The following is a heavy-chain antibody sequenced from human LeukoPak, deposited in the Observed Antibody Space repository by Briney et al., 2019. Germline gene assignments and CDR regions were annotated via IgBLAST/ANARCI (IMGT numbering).Heavy chain of an antibody. V-gene: IGHV3-53*01. Sequence: GGSLRLSCAASGFAVKSSYMSWVRQAPGKGLERVSVLYAGGESYYADSVLGRFTISRDNSNNTVFLEMNSLTADDTAVYFCARDSAGNQYSSGNFDLWGQGTLVTVSS. D-gene: IGHD3-10*01. CDR3: ARDSAGNQYSSGNFDL. CDR1: GFAVKSSY. J-gene: IGHJ4*02. CDR2: LYAGGES.